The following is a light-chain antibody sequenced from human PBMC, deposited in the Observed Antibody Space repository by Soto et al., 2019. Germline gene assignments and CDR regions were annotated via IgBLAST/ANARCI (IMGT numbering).Light chain of an antibody. Sequence: QDMGTQPRWASVSPGEGVTISCSGSSSNIGSNTVNWYQQLPGTAPKLLIYTNDQRPSGVPDRFSGSKSGTSASLAISGLQFEDEADYLCSSWDDNLDAEVFGAGTKVTVL. J-gene: IGLJ1*01. CDR2: TND. CDR1: SSNIGSNT. CDR3: SSWDDNLDAEV. V-gene: IGLV1-44*01.